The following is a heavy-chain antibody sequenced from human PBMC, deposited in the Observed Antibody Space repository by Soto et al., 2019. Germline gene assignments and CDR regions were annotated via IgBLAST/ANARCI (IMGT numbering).Heavy chain of an antibody. CDR1: GDPINSGGYF. CDR2: IFYNGST. V-gene: IGHV4-31*03. Sequence: QVQLQESGPGLVKPSQTLSLTCSVSGDPINSGGYFWSWIHQLPGKGLEWIGNIFYNGSTYYNPSLKSRVTISLDTSKSQFSLNLSSVTAADTAVYFCARDRYFDLWGRSTLVTVSS. CDR3: ARDRYFDL. J-gene: IGHJ2*01.